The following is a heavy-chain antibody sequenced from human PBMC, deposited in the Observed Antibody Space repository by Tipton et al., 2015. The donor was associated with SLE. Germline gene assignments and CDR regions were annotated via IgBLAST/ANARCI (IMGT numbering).Heavy chain of an antibody. D-gene: IGHD3-3*01. V-gene: IGHV4-59*01. CDR2: IFHSGST. CDR1: GASIRTYN. CDR3: AKGTPFMEWERNWFDP. J-gene: IGHJ5*01. Sequence: TLSLTCAVSGASIRTYNWIWLRQSPGKGLEWIGHIFHSGSTNYNPSLASRVTISIDKSKNQLSLTLNSVTTADTAMYYCAKGTPFMEWERNWFDPWGQGTLVTVSS.